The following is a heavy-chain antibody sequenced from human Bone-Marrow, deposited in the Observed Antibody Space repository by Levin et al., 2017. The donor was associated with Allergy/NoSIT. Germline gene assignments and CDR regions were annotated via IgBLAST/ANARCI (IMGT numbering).Heavy chain of an antibody. CDR2: IYHSGST. Sequence: SETLSLTCAVSGYSISSDYYWGWIRQPPGEGLEWIGNIYHSGSTYYNPSLKSRVTISVDTSKNQFSLKVTSVTTADTAVYYCARTLGYCSGDSCYFYFDYWGRGTLVTVSS. V-gene: IGHV4-38-2*01. D-gene: IGHD2-15*01. J-gene: IGHJ4*02. CDR3: ARTLGYCSGDSCYFYFDY. CDR1: GYSISSDYY.